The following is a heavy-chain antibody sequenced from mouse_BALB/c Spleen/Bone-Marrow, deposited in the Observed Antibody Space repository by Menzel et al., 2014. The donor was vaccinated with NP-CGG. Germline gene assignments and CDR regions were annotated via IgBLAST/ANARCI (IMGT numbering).Heavy chain of an antibody. Sequence: EVMLVESGGGLVQPGGSLKLSCAASGFTFSSYTMSWVRQTPEKRLVWVASISNGGGSTYYPDTVKGRFTISKDNAKTTLYLQMSSMKSEDAAMYYCAGHRYYGSRAMDYWGQGTSVTVSS. CDR3: AGHRYYGSRAMDY. D-gene: IGHD1-1*01. CDR2: ISNGGGST. V-gene: IGHV5-12-2*01. CDR1: GFTFSSYT. J-gene: IGHJ4*01.